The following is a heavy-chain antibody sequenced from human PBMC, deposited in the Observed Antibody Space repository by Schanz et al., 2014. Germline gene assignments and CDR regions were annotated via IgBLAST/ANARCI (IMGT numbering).Heavy chain of an antibody. CDR3: ARDQSPYTNSSDVRYFDY. CDR1: GYTLSAYS. Sequence: QGQLVQSGPEVQKPGASVKVSCKASGYTLSAYSLHWVRQAPGQGLEWMGIVNPSVRGTHFAREFQGRVTVTSDTSTSTVYMELSGLRSEDTAVYYCARDQSPYTNSSDVRYFDYWGQGSLVTVSS. CDR2: VNPSVRGT. D-gene: IGHD6-6*01. J-gene: IGHJ4*02. V-gene: IGHV1-46*01.